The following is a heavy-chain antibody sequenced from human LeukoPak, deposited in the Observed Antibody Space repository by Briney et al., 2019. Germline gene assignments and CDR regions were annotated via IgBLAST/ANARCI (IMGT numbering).Heavy chain of an antibody. D-gene: IGHD3-3*01. CDR2: IYPSDSDT. J-gene: IGHJ4*02. V-gene: IGHV5-51*01. Sequence: GESLKISCKGYGYSFNNYWIGWVRQMPGKGLEWMGIIYPSDSDTRYSPSFQGQVTISADTSINTAYVQWSSLKASDTAMYYCAGGANYGFWTGYFNYWGQGTLVTVSS. CDR1: GYSFNNYW. CDR3: AGGANYGFWTGYFNY.